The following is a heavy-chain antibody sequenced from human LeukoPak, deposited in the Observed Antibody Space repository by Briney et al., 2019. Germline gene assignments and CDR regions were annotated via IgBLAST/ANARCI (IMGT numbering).Heavy chain of an antibody. CDR1: GYTFTGYY. V-gene: IGHV1-2*02. CDR2: INPNSGGT. D-gene: IGHD4-17*01. J-gene: IGHJ6*02. CDR3: ASVAVTTTGSDYYGMDV. Sequence: PWASVKVSCKASGYTFTGYYMHWARQAPGQGLEWMGWINPNSGGTNYAQKFQGRVTMTRDTSISTAYTELSRLRSDDTAVYYCASVAVTTTGSDYYGMDVWGQGTTVTVSS.